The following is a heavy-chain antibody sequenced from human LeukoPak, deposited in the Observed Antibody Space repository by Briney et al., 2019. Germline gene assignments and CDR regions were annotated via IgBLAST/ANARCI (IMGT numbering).Heavy chain of an antibody. V-gene: IGHV3-23*01. J-gene: IGHJ3*02. CDR3: ATPCGGDCYWRWVMGAFDI. Sequence: PGGSLRLSCAASGFTFSSYAMSWVRQAPGKGLEWVSAISGSGGSTYYADSVKGRFTISRDNSKNTLYLQMNRLRAEDTAVYYCATPCGGDCYWRWVMGAFDIWGQGTMVTVSS. D-gene: IGHD2-21*02. CDR2: ISGSGGST. CDR1: GFTFSSYA.